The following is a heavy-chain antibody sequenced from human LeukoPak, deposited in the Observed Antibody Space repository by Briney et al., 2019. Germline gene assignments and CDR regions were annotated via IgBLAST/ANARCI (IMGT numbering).Heavy chain of an antibody. J-gene: IGHJ4*02. Sequence: PGGSLRLSCAASGFTFSSYGMHRVRQAPGKGLERVAVISYDGSNKYYADSVKGRFTISRDNSKDTLYLQMNSLRAEDTAVYYCAKEEGFIRSLDCWGQGTLVTVSS. CDR3: AKEEGFIRSLDC. D-gene: IGHD2-15*01. CDR2: ISYDGSNK. V-gene: IGHV3-30*18. CDR1: GFTFSSYG.